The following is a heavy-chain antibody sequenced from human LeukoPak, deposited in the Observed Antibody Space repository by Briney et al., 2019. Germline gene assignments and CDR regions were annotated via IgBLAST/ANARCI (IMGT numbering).Heavy chain of an antibody. CDR1: GLTFSSYW. J-gene: IGHJ1*01. V-gene: IGHV3-74*01. D-gene: IGHD2-21*02. CDR2: INSDRSST. CDR3: TSWGDTTAEYFQR. Sequence: GGSLRLSCAASGLTFSSYWMHWVRQAPGKGLVWVSRINSDRSSTSYADSVKGRFTISRDNAKNTLYLQMNSLRVEDTAVYYCTSWGDTTAEYFQRWGQGTLVTVSS.